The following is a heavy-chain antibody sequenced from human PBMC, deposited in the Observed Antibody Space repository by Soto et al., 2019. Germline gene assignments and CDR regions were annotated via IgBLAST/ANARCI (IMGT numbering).Heavy chain of an antibody. J-gene: IGHJ4*02. Sequence: EVQLVESGEGLVKPGGSLRLSCAASGFTFSNAWMSWVRQAPGKGLEWVGRIKSKTDGGTTDYAAPVKGRFTISRDDSKNTLYLQMNSLKTEDTAVYYCTAHSGYDSGGYTDWGQGTLVTVSS. CDR2: IKSKTDGGTT. V-gene: IGHV3-15*01. CDR1: GFTFSNAW. CDR3: TAHSGYDSGGYTD. D-gene: IGHD5-12*01.